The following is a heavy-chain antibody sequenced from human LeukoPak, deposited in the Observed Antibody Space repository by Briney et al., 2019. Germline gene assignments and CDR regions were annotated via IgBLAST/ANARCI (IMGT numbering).Heavy chain of an antibody. D-gene: IGHD6-19*01. CDR2: IKQDGSEK. J-gene: IGHJ4*02. Sequence: GGSLRLSCVASGFTFNNYAMSWVRQAPGKGLEWVANIKQDGSEKYYVDSVKGRFTISRDNAKNSLYLQMNSLRAEDSAVYYCARVGSGWYGGSGYWGQGTLVTVSS. V-gene: IGHV3-7*01. CDR3: ARVGSGWYGGSGY. CDR1: GFTFNNYA.